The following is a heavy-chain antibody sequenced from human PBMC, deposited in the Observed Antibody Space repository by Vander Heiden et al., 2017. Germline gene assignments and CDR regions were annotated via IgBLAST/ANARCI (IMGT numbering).Heavy chain of an antibody. CDR2: ISGSGDST. J-gene: IGHJ6*02. Sequence: AQLLVSGGGLIQPAGCVRPSCAASGFTFSSYAMSWVRQAPGKGLEWVSAISGSGDSTYYADSVKGRFTISRDNSKNTLYLQMNSLRAEDTAVYYCAKAAILGGYYYYGMDVWGQGTTVTVSS. CDR3: AKAAILGGYYYYGMDV. CDR1: GFTFSSYA. V-gene: IGHV3-23*01.